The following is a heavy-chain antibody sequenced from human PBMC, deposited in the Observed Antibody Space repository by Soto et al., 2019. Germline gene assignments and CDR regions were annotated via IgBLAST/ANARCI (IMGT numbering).Heavy chain of an antibody. Sequence: QVQLVESGGGVVQPGRSLRLSCAASGFTFSSYAMHWVRQAPGKGLEWVAVISYAGSNKYYADSVKGRFTISRDDSKNTLYLQINSLRAEYTAVYYCAIDLLRARIAARFHFDYWGQGTLVTVS. D-gene: IGHD6-6*01. CDR1: GFTFSSYA. CDR2: ISYAGSNK. CDR3: AIDLLRARIAARFHFDY. V-gene: IGHV3-30-3*01. J-gene: IGHJ4*02.